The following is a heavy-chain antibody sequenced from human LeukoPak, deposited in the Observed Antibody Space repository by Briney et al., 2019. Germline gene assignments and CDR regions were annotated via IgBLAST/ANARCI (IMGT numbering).Heavy chain of an antibody. J-gene: IGHJ1*01. Sequence: GASVKVSCKASGGTFSSYAISWVRQAPGQGLEWMGGIIPIFGTANYAQKFHGRGTITADESSSTAYMEQRSLRSEDMAVYYCASIPVSTSSEYFQHWGQGTLVSLSS. D-gene: IGHD2-2*01. CDR3: ASIPVSTSSEYFQH. V-gene: IGHV1-69*13. CDR1: GGTFSSYA. CDR2: IIPIFGTA.